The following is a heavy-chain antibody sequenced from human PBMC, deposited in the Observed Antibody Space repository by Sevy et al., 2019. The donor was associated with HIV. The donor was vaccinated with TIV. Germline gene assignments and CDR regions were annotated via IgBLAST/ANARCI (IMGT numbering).Heavy chain of an antibody. J-gene: IGHJ5*02. CDR1: GYTFTSYG. D-gene: IGHD2-2*01. V-gene: IGHV1-18*01. CDR2: ISAYNGNT. Sequence: GASVKVSCKASGYTFTSYGISWVRQAPGQGLEWMGWISAYNGNTNYAQKLQGRVTMTTDTSTSTAYMELRSLRSDDTAVYYCARDQGYCSSTSCYDWFDPWGQGTLVTVSS. CDR3: ARDQGYCSSTSCYDWFDP.